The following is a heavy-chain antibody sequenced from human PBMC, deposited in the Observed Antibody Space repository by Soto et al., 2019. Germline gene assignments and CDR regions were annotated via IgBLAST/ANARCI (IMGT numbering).Heavy chain of an antibody. CDR3: ARGKTPYYDFWSGYSRGIFDY. V-gene: IGHV1-8*01. CDR1: GYTFTSYD. Sequence: ASVKVSCKASGYTFTSYDINWVRQATGQGLEWMGWMNPNSGNTGYAQKFQDRVTMTRNTSISTAYMELSSLRSEDTAVYYGARGKTPYYDFWSGYSRGIFDYWGQGTLVTVSS. J-gene: IGHJ4*02. D-gene: IGHD3-3*01. CDR2: MNPNSGNT.